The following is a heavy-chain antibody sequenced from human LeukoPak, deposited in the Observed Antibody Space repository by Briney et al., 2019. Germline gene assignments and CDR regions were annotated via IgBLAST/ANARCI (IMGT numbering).Heavy chain of an antibody. CDR3: ARRGGSSSRRSPIDY. CDR2: IKQDGSEK. V-gene: IGHV3-7*01. J-gene: IGHJ4*02. CDR1: GFTFNTFN. D-gene: IGHD6-6*01. Sequence: PGGSLRLACPASGFTFNTFNMNWVRQAPGKGLEWVANIKQDGSEKYYVDSVRGRFTISRDNAKNSLFLQMNSLRVEDTAVYYCARRGGSSSRRSPIDYWGQGTLVTVSS.